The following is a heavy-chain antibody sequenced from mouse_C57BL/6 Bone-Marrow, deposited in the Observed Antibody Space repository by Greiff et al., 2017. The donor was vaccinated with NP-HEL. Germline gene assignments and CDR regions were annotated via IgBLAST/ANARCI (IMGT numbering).Heavy chain of an antibody. CDR3: TTTITTVVAGDPFAY. CDR2: IDPENGDT. CDR1: GFNIKDDY. D-gene: IGHD1-1*01. Sequence: EVKLVESGAELVRPGASVKLSCTASGFNIKDDYMHWVKQRPEQGLEWIGWIDPENGDTEYASKFQGKATITADTSSNTAYLQLSSLTSEDTAVYYCTTTITTVVAGDPFAYWGQGTLVTVSA. J-gene: IGHJ3*01. V-gene: IGHV14-4*01.